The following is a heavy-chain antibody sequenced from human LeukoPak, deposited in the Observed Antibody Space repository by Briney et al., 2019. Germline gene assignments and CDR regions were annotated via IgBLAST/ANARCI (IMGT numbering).Heavy chain of an antibody. D-gene: IGHD2-15*01. CDR2: IIPILGIA. V-gene: IGHV1-69*04. J-gene: IGHJ4*02. Sequence: SVKVSCKASGGTFSSYAISWVRQAPGQGPEWMGRIIPILGIANYAQKFQGRVTITADKSTSTAYMELSSLRSEDTAVYYCARDGPLGCSGGSCYYYWGQGTLVTVSS. CDR3: ARDGPLGCSGGSCYYY. CDR1: GGTFSSYA.